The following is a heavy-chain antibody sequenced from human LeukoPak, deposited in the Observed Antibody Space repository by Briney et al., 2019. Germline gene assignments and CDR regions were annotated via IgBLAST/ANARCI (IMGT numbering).Heavy chain of an antibody. CDR2: INPSGGST. V-gene: IGHV1-46*01. D-gene: IGHD2-8*01. J-gene: IGHJ6*02. CDR1: GYTFISYY. Sequence: RASVTVSCKASGYTFISYYMHWVRQAPGQGLEWMGIINPSGGSTSYAQKFQDRVTMTRDTSTSTVYMELSSLKSEDTAVYYCAREDVVLVDAVRYYYYGMDVWGQGTTVTVSS. CDR3: AREDVVLVDAVRYYYYGMDV.